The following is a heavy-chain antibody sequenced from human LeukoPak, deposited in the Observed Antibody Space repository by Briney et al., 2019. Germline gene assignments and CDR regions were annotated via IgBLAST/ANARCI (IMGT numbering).Heavy chain of an antibody. D-gene: IGHD1-26*01. V-gene: IGHV4-59*01. CDR2: IYYSGST. J-gene: IGHJ4*02. Sequence: SETLSLTCTGSGGSISSYYWSWLRQPPGKGLEWIGNIYYSGSTYYNPSLKSRVTISVDTSKDQCSLKLGSVAAEDTAVYYCARGKYRYSGSYQFDYWGQGTLVTVAS. CDR3: ARGKYRYSGSYQFDY. CDR1: GGSISSYY.